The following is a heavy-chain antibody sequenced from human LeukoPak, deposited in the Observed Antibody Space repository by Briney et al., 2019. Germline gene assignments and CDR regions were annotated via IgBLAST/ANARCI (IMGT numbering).Heavy chain of an antibody. CDR2: INHSGST. J-gene: IGHJ6*02. Sequence: SETLSLTCAVYGGSFSGYYWSWIRQPPGKRLEWIGEINHSGSTNYNPSLKSRVTISVDTSKNQFSLKLSSVTAADTAVYYCARSRPYGSGSYYRYYYYYGMDVWGQGTTVTVSS. D-gene: IGHD3-10*01. CDR1: GGSFSGYY. V-gene: IGHV4-34*01. CDR3: ARSRPYGSGSYYRYYYYYGMDV.